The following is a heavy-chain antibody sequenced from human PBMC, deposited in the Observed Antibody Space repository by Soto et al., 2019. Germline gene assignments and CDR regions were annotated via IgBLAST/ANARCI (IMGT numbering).Heavy chain of an antibody. CDR3: ARGQFHHVSNYYYALDV. J-gene: IGHJ6*02. V-gene: IGHV1-69*13. CDR1: GGTFSSYA. CDR2: FIPMFNRP. Sequence: ASVKVSCKASGGTFSSYAISWVRQAPGQGLEWMGGFIPMFNRPHSARKFQGRVTITADESTSTAYMDLSSLRSEDTAVYYCARGQFHHVSNYYYALDVWGQGTTVTVSS.